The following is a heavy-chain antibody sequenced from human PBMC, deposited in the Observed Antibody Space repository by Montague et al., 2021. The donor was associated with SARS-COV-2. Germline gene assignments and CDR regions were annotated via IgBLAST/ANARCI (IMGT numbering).Heavy chain of an antibody. D-gene: IGHD1-1*01. CDR1: GDSISSYY. CDR2: VHYTGST. Sequence: SETLSLTYEVSGDSISSYYWSWIRQSPGKGLEWIGYVHYTGSTKYTPSLKTRVTLSLDTPKNHFSLKSRSVTAADTAIYYCARAQNTCFIANCVNYFEVWGLGALVTVSS. V-gene: IGHV4-59*01. J-gene: IGHJ4*02. CDR3: ARAQNTCFIANCVNYFEV.